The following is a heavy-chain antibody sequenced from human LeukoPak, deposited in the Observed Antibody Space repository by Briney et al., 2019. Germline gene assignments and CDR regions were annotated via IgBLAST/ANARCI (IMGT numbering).Heavy chain of an antibody. D-gene: IGHD6-13*01. CDR2: ISTYNGNT. Sequence: ASVTLSCKASVYTFSNYGITWVRQAPGQGLEWMGWISTYNGNTKYAQKVQGRVTLTKDTSTTTAYMELRSLRSDDTGVYYCARVSLVRIAAASTMDYWGQGSLVTVSS. V-gene: IGHV1-18*01. CDR1: VYTFSNYG. J-gene: IGHJ4*02. CDR3: ARVSLVRIAAASTMDY.